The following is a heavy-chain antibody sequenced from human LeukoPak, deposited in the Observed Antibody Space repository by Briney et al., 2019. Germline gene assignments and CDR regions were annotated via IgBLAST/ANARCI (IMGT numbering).Heavy chain of an antibody. V-gene: IGHV3-30*04. CDR1: GFTFSSYA. J-gene: IGHJ4*02. D-gene: IGHD2-21*02. CDR3: ARAPVVVTPPPDY. CDR2: ISYDGSNK. Sequence: PGGSLRLSCAASGFTFSSYAMHWVRQAPGKGLEWVAVISYDGSNKYYADSVKGRFTISRGNSKNTLYLQMNSLRAEDTAVYYCARAPVVVTPPPDYWGQGTLVTVSS.